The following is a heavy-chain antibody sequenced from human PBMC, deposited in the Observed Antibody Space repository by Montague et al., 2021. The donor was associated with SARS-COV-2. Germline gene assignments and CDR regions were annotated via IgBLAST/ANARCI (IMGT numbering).Heavy chain of an antibody. V-gene: IGHV4-31*03. J-gene: IGHJ4*02. CDR1: GGSISSGCYY. CDR2: IYYSGST. D-gene: IGHD6-13*01. CDR3: ASAPSPIAAAETASDH. Sequence: TLSLTCTVSGGSISSGCYYWIWIRQHPGMGLEWIGYIYYSGSTNYNPSLKSRVTISVDTSKNQFSLKLSSVTAADTAVYYCASAPSPIAAAETASDHWGQGTLVTVSS.